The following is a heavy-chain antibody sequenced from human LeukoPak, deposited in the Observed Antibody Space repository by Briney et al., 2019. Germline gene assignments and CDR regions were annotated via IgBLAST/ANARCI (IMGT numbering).Heavy chain of an antibody. Sequence: GGSLRLSCAASGFTFSSYSMSWVRQAPGKGLEWVANIKQDESERYTVDSVKGRFTISRDNAKNSVYLQMNSLKGEDTALYYCARLSAYYYGSYFYYYMDVWGKGTTVTVSS. J-gene: IGHJ6*03. D-gene: IGHD3-10*01. V-gene: IGHV3-7*01. CDR1: GFTFSSYS. CDR2: IKQDESER. CDR3: ARLSAYYYGSYFYYYMDV.